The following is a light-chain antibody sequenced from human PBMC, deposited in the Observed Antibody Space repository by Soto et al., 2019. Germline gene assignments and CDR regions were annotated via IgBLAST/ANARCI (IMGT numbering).Light chain of an antibody. V-gene: IGKV1-39*01. CDR2: AAS. CDR1: QRISNY. CDR3: QQSYSAPMYT. J-gene: IGKJ2*01. Sequence: DIQMTQSPSSLSASVGDRVTITCRASQRISNYLNWYQQKPGKAPNLLIYAASSLQSGVPSRFSGTGSGTDFTLTISSLXPEDFATYYCQQSYSAPMYTFGQGTKVDTK.